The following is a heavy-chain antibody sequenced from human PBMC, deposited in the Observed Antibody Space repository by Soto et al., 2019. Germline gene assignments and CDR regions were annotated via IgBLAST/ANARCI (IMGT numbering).Heavy chain of an antibody. CDR1: GGSFTSNNW. CDR3: ASRDPGTSVDY. D-gene: IGHD1-7*01. J-gene: IGHJ4*02. V-gene: IGHV4-4*02. CDR2: IYRTGST. Sequence: SETLSLTCAVSGGSFTSNNWWTWVRQPPGLGLEWIGEIYRTGSTNYNPSLKSRVTISLDKSENQFSLKVTSLTAADTAVYYCASRDPGTSVDYWGQGTLVTVSS.